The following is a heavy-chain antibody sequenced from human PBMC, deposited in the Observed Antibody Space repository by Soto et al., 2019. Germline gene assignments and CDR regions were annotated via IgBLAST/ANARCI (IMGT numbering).Heavy chain of an antibody. J-gene: IGHJ6*02. CDR2: IIPIFGTA. D-gene: IGHD6-13*01. CDR3: ASRRVRSVAADDPGYYYDGMAV. V-gene: IGHV1-69*13. Sequence: VKVSCKASGGTFSSYAISWVRQAPGQGLEWMGGIIPIFGTANYAQKFQGRVTITADESTSTAYMELSSLRSEDAAVYYCASRRVRSVAADDPGYYYDGMAVLGQGTTVTGSS. CDR1: GGTFSSYA.